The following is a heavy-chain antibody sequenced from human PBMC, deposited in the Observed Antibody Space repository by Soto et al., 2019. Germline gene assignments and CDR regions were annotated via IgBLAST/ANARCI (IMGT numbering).Heavy chain of an antibody. CDR3: AKDVVVGATTGLGDYYYYYGMDV. J-gene: IGHJ6*02. D-gene: IGHD1-26*01. CDR1: GFTFSSYG. CDR2: ISYDGSNK. Sequence: GGSLRLSCAASGFTFSSYGMHWVRQAPGKGLEWVAVISYDGSNKYYADSVKGRFTISRDNSKNTLYLQMKSLGAEDTAVYYCAKDVVVGATTGLGDYYYYYGMDVWGQGTTVTVSS. V-gene: IGHV3-30*18.